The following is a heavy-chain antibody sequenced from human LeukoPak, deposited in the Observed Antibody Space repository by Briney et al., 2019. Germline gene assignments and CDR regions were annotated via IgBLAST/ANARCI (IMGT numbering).Heavy chain of an antibody. J-gene: IGHJ5*02. CDR2: IHHSGST. CDR3: ASYGSGSYRFDP. D-gene: IGHD3-10*01. V-gene: IGHV4-31*03. CDR1: GGSISSGNYY. Sequence: SETLSLTCTVSGGSISSGNYYWSWIRQHPGKGLEWIGYIHHSGSTYYNPSLKSRVIISVDTSKNQFSLKLNSVTAVDTAVYYCASYGSGSYRFDPWGQGTLVTVSS.